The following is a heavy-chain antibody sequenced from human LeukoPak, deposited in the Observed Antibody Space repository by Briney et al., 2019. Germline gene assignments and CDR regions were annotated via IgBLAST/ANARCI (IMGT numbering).Heavy chain of an antibody. J-gene: IGHJ6*02. Sequence: ASVKVSCKASGYTFTSYGISWVRQAPGQGLEWMGWISAYNGNTNYAQKLQGRVTMTTDTSTSTAYMELRSLRSDDTAVYYCARESLGGPAASNYGMDVWGQGTTVPVSS. CDR2: ISAYNGNT. CDR1: GYTFTSYG. V-gene: IGHV1-18*01. D-gene: IGHD2-2*01. CDR3: ARESLGGPAASNYGMDV.